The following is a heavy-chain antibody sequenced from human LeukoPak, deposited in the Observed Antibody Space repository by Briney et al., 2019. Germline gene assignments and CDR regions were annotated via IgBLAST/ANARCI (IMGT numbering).Heavy chain of an antibody. V-gene: IGHV1-2*02. Sequence: ASVKVSCKASGYAFTGYYMHWVRQAPGQGLEWMGWINPNSGGTNYAQKFQGRVTMTRDTSISTAYMELSRLRSDDTAVYYCARAELVIQPYYYYYMDVWGKGTTVTVSS. CDR3: ARAELVIQPYYYYYMDV. D-gene: IGHD3-9*01. J-gene: IGHJ6*03. CDR1: GYAFTGYY. CDR2: INPNSGGT.